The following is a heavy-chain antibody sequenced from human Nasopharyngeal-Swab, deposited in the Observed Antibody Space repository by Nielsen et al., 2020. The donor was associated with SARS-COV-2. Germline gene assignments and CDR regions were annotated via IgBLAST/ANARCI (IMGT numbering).Heavy chain of an antibody. V-gene: IGHV1-18*01. J-gene: IGHJ6*03. CDR3: ARLGVDYYYMDV. CDR2: ISAYNGNT. CDR1: GYTFTSYD. Sequence: ASVKVSCKASGYTFTSYDINWVRQAPGQGLEWMGWISAYNGNTNYAQKLQGRVTMTADTSTSTAYMELRSLRSDDTAVYYCARLGVDYYYMDVWGKGTTVTVSS. D-gene: IGHD1-26*01.